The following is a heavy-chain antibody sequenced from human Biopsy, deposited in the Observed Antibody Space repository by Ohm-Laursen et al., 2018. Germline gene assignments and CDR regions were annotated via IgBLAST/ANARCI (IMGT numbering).Heavy chain of an antibody. Sequence: SETLSPTCPVSGDSISSYYWSWIRQPPGKGLEWIGYVYYTGSTDYNPSLQSRVTTSVDTSKNHFSLRLRSVTPADTAIYYCARDRGYYSDRTVPGYFDLWGRGTLVTVSS. CDR1: GDSISSYY. D-gene: IGHD3-22*01. J-gene: IGHJ2*01. V-gene: IGHV4-59*01. CDR3: ARDRGYYSDRTVPGYFDL. CDR2: VYYTGST.